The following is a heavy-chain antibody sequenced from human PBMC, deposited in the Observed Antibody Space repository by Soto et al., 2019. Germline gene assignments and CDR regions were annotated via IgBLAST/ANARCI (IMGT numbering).Heavy chain of an antibody. J-gene: IGHJ4*02. V-gene: IGHV3-23*01. D-gene: IGHD3-22*01. CDR1: GFTFSSYA. CDR2: ISGSGGST. CDR3: AKDRWHYDSSGYYNY. Sequence: GGSLRLSCAASGFTFSSYAMSWVRQAPGKGLEWVSAISGSGGSTYYADSVKGRFTISRDNSKNTLYLQMNSLRAEDTAVYYCAKDRWHYDSSGYYNYWGQGTLVTVSS.